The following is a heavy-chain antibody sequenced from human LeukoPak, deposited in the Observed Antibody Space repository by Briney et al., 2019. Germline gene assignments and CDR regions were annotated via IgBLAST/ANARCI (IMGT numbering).Heavy chain of an antibody. V-gene: IGHV3-23*01. Sequence: GGSLRLSCAASGFTFSSYAMSWVRQAPGKGLEWVSGISGRGGSTYYADPVKGWFTISRDNSKNTLYLQMNSLRAEDTAVYYCAKDMGQQLVLPDAFDMWGQGTMVTVSS. J-gene: IGHJ3*02. D-gene: IGHD6-6*01. CDR3: AKDMGQQLVLPDAFDM. CDR2: ISGRGGST. CDR1: GFTFSSYA.